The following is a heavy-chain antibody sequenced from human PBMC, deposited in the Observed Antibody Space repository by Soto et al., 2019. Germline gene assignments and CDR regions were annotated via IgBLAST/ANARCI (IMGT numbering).Heavy chain of an antibody. CDR2: INHSGST. Sequence: QVQLQQWGAGLLKPSETLSLTCAVYGGSFSGYYWSWIRQPPGKGLEWIGEINHSGSTNYNPSLRRRVAISVDTSKNAFSLKLSSVTAADTAVYYCARDHRLLWFGEFPLDYWGQGPLVTVSS. CDR3: ARDHRLLWFGEFPLDY. CDR1: GGSFSGYY. V-gene: IGHV4-34*01. D-gene: IGHD3-10*01. J-gene: IGHJ4*02.